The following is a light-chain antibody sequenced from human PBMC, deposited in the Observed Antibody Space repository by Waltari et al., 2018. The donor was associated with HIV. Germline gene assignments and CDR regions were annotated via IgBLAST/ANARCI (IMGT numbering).Light chain of an antibody. CDR3: QSYDTNRQWV. Sequence: NFMLTQPHSVSESPGKTVTISCTHSSGSIASNFVQWYQQRPGSYPTTVIYESHHRPSGVPDRFSGSIDRSSNSASLTISGLKTEDEADYYCQSYDTNRQWVFGGGTKLTVL. V-gene: IGLV6-57*01. CDR2: ESH. CDR1: SGSIASNF. J-gene: IGLJ3*02.